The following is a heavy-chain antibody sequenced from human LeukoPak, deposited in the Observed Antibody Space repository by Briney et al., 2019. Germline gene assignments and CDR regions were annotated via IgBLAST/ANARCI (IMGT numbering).Heavy chain of an antibody. J-gene: IGHJ3*02. CDR2: ISAYNGNT. CDR1: GYTFTSYG. CDR3: ARGPRTMDDILTADAFDI. Sequence: GASVKVSCKASGYTFTSYGISWVRQAPGQGLEWMGWISAYNGNTNYAQKLQGRVTMTTDTSTSTAYMELRSLRSEDTAVYYCARGPRTMDDILTADAFDIWGQGTMVTVSS. D-gene: IGHD3-9*01. V-gene: IGHV1-18*01.